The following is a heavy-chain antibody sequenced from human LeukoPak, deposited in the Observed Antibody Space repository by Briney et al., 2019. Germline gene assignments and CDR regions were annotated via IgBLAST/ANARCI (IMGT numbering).Heavy chain of an antibody. CDR2: INHSGST. D-gene: IGHD3-9*01. Sequence: SETLSLTCAVYGGSFSGYYWSWIRQPPGKGLEWIGEINHSGSTNYNPSLKSRVTISVDTSKNQFSLKLSSVTAADTAVYYCARGVSGRYFDWLFKYYLDYWGQGTLV. CDR3: ARGVSGRYFDWLFKYYLDY. J-gene: IGHJ4*02. CDR1: GGSFSGYY. V-gene: IGHV4-34*01.